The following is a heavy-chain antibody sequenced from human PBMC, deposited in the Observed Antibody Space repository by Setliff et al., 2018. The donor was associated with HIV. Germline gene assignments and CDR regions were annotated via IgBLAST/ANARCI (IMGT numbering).Heavy chain of an antibody. V-gene: IGHV3-23*01. CDR2: ISSSDVTT. CDR1: GFTFSSYA. Sequence: GGSLRLSCVGSGFTFSSYAMSWVRQAPGKGLEWVSSISSSDVTTYYVDSVKGRFAISRDNSKNTLHLQMNSLRVEDTAVYYCARDRSYYPNYFDFWGQGTLVTVSS. CDR3: ARDRSYYPNYFDF. D-gene: IGHD3-10*01. J-gene: IGHJ4*02.